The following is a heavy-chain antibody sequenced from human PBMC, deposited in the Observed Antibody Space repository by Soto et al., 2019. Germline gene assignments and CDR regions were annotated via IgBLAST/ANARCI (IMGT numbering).Heavy chain of an antibody. V-gene: IGHV4-34*01. CDR2: INHSGST. J-gene: IGHJ4*02. CDR3: ARDKITGLFDY. CDR1: GGSFSGYY. D-gene: IGHD2-8*02. Sequence: QVQLQQWGAGLLKPSETLSLTCAVYGGSFSGYYWTWIRQPPGTGLEWIGEINHSGSTNYNPSIKSRVTISVDTSKNQFSLKLTSVTAADTAVYYCARDKITGLFDYWGQGTRVTVSS.